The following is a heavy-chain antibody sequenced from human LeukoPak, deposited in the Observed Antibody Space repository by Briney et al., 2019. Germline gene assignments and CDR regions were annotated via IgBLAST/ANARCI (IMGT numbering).Heavy chain of an antibody. V-gene: IGHV1-2*02. CDR2: INPNSGGT. CDR3: ARDHLLFQQPPNWFDP. D-gene: IGHD1-14*01. Sequence: GASVKVSCKASGYTFTGYYMHWVRQAPGQGLEWMGWINPNSGGTNYAQKFQGRVTMTRDTSISTAYMELSRLRSDDTAVYYCARDHLLFQQPPNWFDPWGQGTLVTVSS. CDR1: GYTFTGYY. J-gene: IGHJ5*02.